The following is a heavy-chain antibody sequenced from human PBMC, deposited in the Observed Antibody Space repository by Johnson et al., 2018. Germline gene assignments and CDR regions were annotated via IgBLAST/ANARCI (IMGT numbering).Heavy chain of an antibody. CDR1: GFTFSSYD. CDR3: AKYGGTYPKSDAFDI. J-gene: IGHJ3*02. Sequence: VQLVESGGGLVQPGGSLRLSCAASGFTFSSYDMHWVRQATGKGLEWVSAIGTAGDTYYPGSVKGRFTISRENAKNSLYLQMNSLRAEDTAVYYCAKYGGTYPKSDAFDIWGQGTMVTVSS. CDR2: IGTAGDT. D-gene: IGHD3-16*01. V-gene: IGHV3-13*01.